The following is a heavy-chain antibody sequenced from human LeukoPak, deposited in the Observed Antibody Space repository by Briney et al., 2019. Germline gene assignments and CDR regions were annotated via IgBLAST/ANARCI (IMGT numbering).Heavy chain of an antibody. V-gene: IGHV3-7*01. CDR2: IKEDGSAK. J-gene: IGHJ4*02. Sequence: GGSLRLFCAASGFTFSTYWMAWVRQAPGKGLEWVANIKEDGSAKHYADSVKGRFTISRDNAKNSLYLQMNSLRAEDTAVYYCARDTSGCLDYWGQGTLVTVSS. CDR3: ARDTSGCLDY. CDR1: GFTFSTYW. D-gene: IGHD5-12*01.